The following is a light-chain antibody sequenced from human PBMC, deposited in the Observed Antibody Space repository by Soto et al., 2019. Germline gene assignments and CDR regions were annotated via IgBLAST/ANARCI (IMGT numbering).Light chain of an antibody. J-gene: IGLJ1*01. V-gene: IGLV2-11*01. CDR1: SSDVDDYRY. Sequence: QSVLAQPRSASGSPGQLLTISCTGTSSDVDDYRYVSWYQQYPGKAPKLVIYDGTKRPSGVPDRFSGSNSGNTASLTISGLQAEDEADYYCCSYVTTPEIFGTGTKVTVL. CDR2: DGT. CDR3: CSYVTTPEI.